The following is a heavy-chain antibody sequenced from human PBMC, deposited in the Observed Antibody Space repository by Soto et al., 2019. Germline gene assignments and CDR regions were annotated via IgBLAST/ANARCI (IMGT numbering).Heavy chain of an antibody. CDR1: GGSFSGYY. CDR3: ARLNVGEWGSYRADY. V-gene: IGHV4-34*01. CDR2: INHSGST. D-gene: IGHD3-16*02. Sequence: SETLSLTCAVYGGSFSGYYWSWIRQPPGKGLEWIGEINHSGSTNYNPSLKSRVTISVDTSKNQFSLKLSSVTAADTAVYYCARLNVGEWGSYRADYWGQGTLVTVSS. J-gene: IGHJ4*02.